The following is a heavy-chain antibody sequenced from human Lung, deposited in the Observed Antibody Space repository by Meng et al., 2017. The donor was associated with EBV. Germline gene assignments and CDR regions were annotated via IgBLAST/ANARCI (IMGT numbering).Heavy chain of an antibody. V-gene: IGHV6-1*01. CDR2: TYYRSKWYN. J-gene: IGHJ2*01. CDR3: ARGATSVFDL. Sequence: QVQLQHPGPGPVPPSQTLSLTCVIYGDSGSSGSAAWTWIRQSPSRGLEWLGRTYYRSKWYNDYAVFMKSRITINPDTYKNQLSLQLNTVTPEDTAVYYCARGATSVFDLWGRGTLVTVSS. CDR1: GDSGSSGSAA.